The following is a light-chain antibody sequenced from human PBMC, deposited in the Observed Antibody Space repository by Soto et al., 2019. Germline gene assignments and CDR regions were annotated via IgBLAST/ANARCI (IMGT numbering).Light chain of an antibody. J-gene: IGKJ2*01. CDR3: QQYGSSSFT. V-gene: IGKV3-20*01. Sequence: EIVLTQSPGTLSLSSGERATLSCRASQSVSSSYLAWYQQKPGQAPRLLVYATTSRATGIPDRFSGSGSGKDFTLTISRLEPEDFAVYYCQQYGSSSFTFGQETKLDIK. CDR2: ATT. CDR1: QSVSSSY.